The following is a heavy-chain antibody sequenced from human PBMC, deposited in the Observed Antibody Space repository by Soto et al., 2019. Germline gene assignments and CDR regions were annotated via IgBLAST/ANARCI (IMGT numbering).Heavy chain of an antibody. D-gene: IGHD2-2*01. CDR1: GGSFSGYY. J-gene: IGHJ4*02. CDR3: ARAAYCSSTRCRTLGY. Sequence: QVQLQQWGAGLLKPSETLSLTCAVYGGSFSGYYWSWIRQPPGKGLEWIGEIIHSGSTNYNPSLKSRVTILLDTSKTQFSQKLSSVTAADTAVYYCARAAYCSSTRCRTLGYWGQGTLVTVSS. V-gene: IGHV4-34*12. CDR2: IIHSGST.